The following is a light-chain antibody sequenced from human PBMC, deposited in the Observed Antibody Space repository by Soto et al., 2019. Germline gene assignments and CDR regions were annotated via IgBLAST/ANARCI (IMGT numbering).Light chain of an antibody. CDR2: WAS. J-gene: IGKJ2*01. CDR3: QQYYSTPYT. Sequence: DIVMSQSPDSLAVSLGERATINCKSSQSVLYSSNNKNYLAWYQQKPGQPPNLLIYWASTRESGVPDRFSGSESGTDFTLPISSLQAEDVAVYYCQQYYSTPYTFGQGTKLEIK. V-gene: IGKV4-1*01. CDR1: QSVLYSSNNKNY.